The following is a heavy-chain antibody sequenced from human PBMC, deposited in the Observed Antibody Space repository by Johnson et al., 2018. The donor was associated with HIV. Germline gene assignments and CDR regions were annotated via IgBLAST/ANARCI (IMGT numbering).Heavy chain of an antibody. CDR1: GFTFSSYW. V-gene: IGHV3-74*01. CDR2: INSDGSST. J-gene: IGHJ3*02. CDR3: TTPGYDTEDAFDI. Sequence: VQLVESGGGLVQPGGSLRLSCAASGFTFSSYWMHWVRQAPGKGLVWVSRINSDGSSTSYADSVKGRFTISRDNAKNTLYLQMNSLKTEDTAVYYCTTPGYDTEDAFDIWGQGTMVTVSS. D-gene: IGHD3-9*01.